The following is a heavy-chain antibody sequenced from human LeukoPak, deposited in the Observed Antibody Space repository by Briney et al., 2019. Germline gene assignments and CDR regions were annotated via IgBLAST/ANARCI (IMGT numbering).Heavy chain of an antibody. D-gene: IGHD5-12*01. J-gene: IGHJ4*02. CDR1: GGSISSYC. CDR3: ARDRSGYSEYYFDY. CDR2: VYPSGST. V-gene: IGHV4-4*07. Sequence: PSETLSLTCTVSGGSISSYCWSWVRQPAGKGLEWIGRVYPSGSTNYNPSLKSRVTISIDKSKNRFSLKLTSVTAADTAVYYCARDRSGYSEYYFDYWGQGTLVTVSS.